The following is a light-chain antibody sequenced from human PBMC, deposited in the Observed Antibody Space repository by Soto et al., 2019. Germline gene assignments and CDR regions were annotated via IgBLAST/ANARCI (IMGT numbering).Light chain of an antibody. CDR1: SSDVGTYNY. CDR3: CSYAGSSAFVV. J-gene: IGLJ2*01. V-gene: IGLV2-11*01. Sequence: QSALTQPRSVSGSPGQSVTISCTGTSSDVGTYNYVSWYQQYPGKAPKLMISDVSERPSGVPDRFSGSKSGNTASLTISGLQSEDEADYYCCSYAGSSAFVVFGGGTKVTVL. CDR2: DVS.